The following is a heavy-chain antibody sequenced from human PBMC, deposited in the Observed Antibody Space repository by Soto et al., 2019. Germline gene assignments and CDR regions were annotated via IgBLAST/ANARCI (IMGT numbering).Heavy chain of an antibody. CDR1: GFTVSSNY. V-gene: IGHV3-66*01. J-gene: IGHJ3*02. Sequence: PGGSLRLSCAASGFTVSSNYMSWVRQAPGKGLEWVSVIYSGGSTYYADSVKGRFTISRDNSKNTLYLQMNSLRAEDTAVYYCARDYGSKGTDAFDIWGQGTMVTVPS. CDR3: ARDYGSKGTDAFDI. D-gene: IGHD1-1*01. CDR2: IYSGGST.